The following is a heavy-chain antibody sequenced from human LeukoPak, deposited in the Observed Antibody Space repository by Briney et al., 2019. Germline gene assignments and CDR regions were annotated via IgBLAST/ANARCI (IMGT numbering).Heavy chain of an antibody. CDR1: GYTFTGYY. D-gene: IGHD5-12*01. CDR2: INPNSGGT. V-gene: IGHV1-2*02. CDR3: ARVPSYSGQDHGGDY. J-gene: IGHJ4*02. Sequence: ASVKVSCKASGYTFTGYYMHWVRHAPGQGLEWMGWINPNSGGTNYAQNFQGRVTMTRDTSISTAYLELSRLTSDDTAMYYCARVPSYSGQDHGGDYWGQGTLVTVSS.